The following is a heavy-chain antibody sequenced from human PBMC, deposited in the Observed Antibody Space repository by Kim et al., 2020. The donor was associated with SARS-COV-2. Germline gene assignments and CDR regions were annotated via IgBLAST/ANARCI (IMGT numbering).Heavy chain of an antibody. V-gene: IGHV3-30*01. CDR3: ARDSQGYDILTGSDY. Sequence: DSVKGRVTSSRDNSKNTPYLQLNSLRAEDTAVYYCARDSQGYDILTGSDYWGQGTLVTVSS. J-gene: IGHJ4*02. D-gene: IGHD3-9*01.